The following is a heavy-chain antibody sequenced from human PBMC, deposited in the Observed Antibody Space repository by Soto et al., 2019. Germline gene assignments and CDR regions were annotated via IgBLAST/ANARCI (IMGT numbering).Heavy chain of an antibody. Sequence: QVQLVQSGAEVKKPGSSVKVSCKASGGTFSSYTISWVRQAPGQGLEWMGRIIPILGIANYAQKFQGRVTISADKLPSTAYMERGSPRSEDTAGYYCARGGRWSYSFWVDYWGQGTLVTVSS. CDR1: GGTFSSYT. CDR3: ARGGRWSYSFWVDY. CDR2: IIPILGIA. D-gene: IGHD1-26*01. V-gene: IGHV1-69*02. J-gene: IGHJ4*02.